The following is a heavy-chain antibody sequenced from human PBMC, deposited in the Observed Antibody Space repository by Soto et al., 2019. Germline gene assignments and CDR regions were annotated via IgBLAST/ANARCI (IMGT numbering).Heavy chain of an antibody. V-gene: IGHV3-48*03. CDR1: GFTFSSYE. Sequence: EVQLVESGGGLVQPGWSLRLSCAASGFTFSSYEMNWVRQAPGKGLEWVSYISSSGSTIYYADSVKGRFTISRDNAKNSLYLQMNSLRAEDTAVYYCARDRGYSYGTRYFDYWGQGTLVTVSS. CDR3: ARDRGYSYGTRYFDY. J-gene: IGHJ4*02. CDR2: ISSSGSTI. D-gene: IGHD5-18*01.